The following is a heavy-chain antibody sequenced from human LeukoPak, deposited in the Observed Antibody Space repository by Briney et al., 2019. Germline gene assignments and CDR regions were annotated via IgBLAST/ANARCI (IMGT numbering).Heavy chain of an antibody. CDR2: ISSGGTT. CDR1: GLTVSSNF. D-gene: IGHD4-17*01. CDR3: ARDRSYGDFAWGY. V-gene: IGHV3-53*04. J-gene: IGHJ4*02. Sequence: PRGSLRLSCAASGLTVSSNFMTWVRQAPGKGLEWVSVISSGGTTYYADSVKGRFTISRHSSKNPVYLQMNSLRAEDTAVYYCARDRSYGDFAWGYWGQGTLVTVSS.